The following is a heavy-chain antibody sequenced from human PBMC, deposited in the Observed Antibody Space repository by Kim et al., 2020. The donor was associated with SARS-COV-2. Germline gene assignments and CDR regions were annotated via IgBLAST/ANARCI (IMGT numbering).Heavy chain of an antibody. CDR2: ISSSGSTI. CDR1: GFTFSDYY. V-gene: IGHV3-11*01. J-gene: IGHJ3*02. CDR3: ARSGYSSGWYRAYGLNDAFDI. Sequence: GGSLRLSCAASGFTFSDYYMSWIRQAPGKGLEWVSYISSSGSTIYYADSVKGRFTISRDNAKNSLYLQMNSLRAEDTAVYYCARSGYSSGWYRAYGLNDAFDIWGQGTMVTVSS. D-gene: IGHD6-19*01.